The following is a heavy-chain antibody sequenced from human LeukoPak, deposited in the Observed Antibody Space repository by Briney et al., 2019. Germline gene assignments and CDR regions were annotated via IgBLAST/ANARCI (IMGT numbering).Heavy chain of an antibody. D-gene: IGHD3-16*01. Sequence: SQTLSLTCAISGDSVSSNSAAWNWIRQSPSRGLEWLGRTYYRSKWYNDYAVSVKSRITINPDTSKNQFSLKLSSVTAADTAVYYCARETFYDYVWGSYSDPHDYWGQGTLVTVSS. CDR1: GDSVSSNSAA. V-gene: IGHV6-1*01. CDR3: ARETFYDYVWGSYSDPHDY. CDR2: TYYRSKWYN. J-gene: IGHJ4*02.